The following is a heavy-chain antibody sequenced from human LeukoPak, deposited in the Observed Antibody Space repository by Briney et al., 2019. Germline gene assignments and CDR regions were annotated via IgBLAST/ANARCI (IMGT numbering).Heavy chain of an antibody. CDR3: ARVIFGVVQYYFDY. D-gene: IGHD3-3*01. Sequence: ASVKVSCKASGYTFTGYYMHWVRQAPGQGLEWMGWINPNSGGTNYAQKFQGRVTMTGDTSISTAYMELSRLRSDDTAVYYCARVIFGVVQYYFDYWGQGTLVTVSS. CDR2: INPNSGGT. J-gene: IGHJ4*02. V-gene: IGHV1-2*02. CDR1: GYTFTGYY.